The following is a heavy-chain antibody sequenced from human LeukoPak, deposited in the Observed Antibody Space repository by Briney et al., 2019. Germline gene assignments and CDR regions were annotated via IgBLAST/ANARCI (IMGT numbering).Heavy chain of an antibody. V-gene: IGHV4-34*01. J-gene: IGHJ4*02. CDR2: INHSGST. CDR1: GRSFSGYY. Sequence: KPSETLSLTCAVYGRSFSGYYWSWIRQPPGKGLEWIGEINHSGSTNYNPSLKSRVTISVDTSKNQFSLKLSSVTAADTAVYYCARGGFLEWLFAFDYWGQGTLVTVSS. D-gene: IGHD3-3*01. CDR3: ARGGFLEWLFAFDY.